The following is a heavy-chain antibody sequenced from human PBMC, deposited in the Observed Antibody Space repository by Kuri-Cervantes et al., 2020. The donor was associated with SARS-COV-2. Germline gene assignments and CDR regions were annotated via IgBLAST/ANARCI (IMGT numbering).Heavy chain of an antibody. CDR2: IWYDGSNK. V-gene: IGHV3-33*06. D-gene: IGHD1-26*01. CDR1: GSNESSNY. J-gene: IGHJ2*01. CDR3: AKDREESLGAAGGWYFDM. Sequence: SCAASGSNESSNYMSWVVQAPGKGLALVAVIWYDGSNKYYPGSVKGRFTISRENAKNSLYIQMNSLRAGDTAVYYGAKDREESLGAAGGWYFDMWGRGTLVT.